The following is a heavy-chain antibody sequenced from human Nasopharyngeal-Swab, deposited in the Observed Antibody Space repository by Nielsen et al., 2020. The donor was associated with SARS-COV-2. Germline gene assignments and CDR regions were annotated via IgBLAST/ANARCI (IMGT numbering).Heavy chain of an antibody. Sequence: ASVKVSCKASGYSFTNYGISWVRQAPGQGLEWMGWISGYKGYTNYAQKFQGRVTLTTDTSTSTAYMDLRSLRSDDTAVYYCARDSAGKYDYVWGSYRYYYYGMDVWGQGTTVTVSS. D-gene: IGHD3-16*02. CDR2: ISGYKGYT. CDR3: ARDSAGKYDYVWGSYRYYYYGMDV. CDR1: GYSFTNYG. J-gene: IGHJ6*02. V-gene: IGHV1-18*01.